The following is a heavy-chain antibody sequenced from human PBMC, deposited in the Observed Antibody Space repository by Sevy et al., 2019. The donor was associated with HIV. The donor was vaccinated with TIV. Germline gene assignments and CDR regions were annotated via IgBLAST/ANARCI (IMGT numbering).Heavy chain of an antibody. J-gene: IGHJ3*02. Sequence: GGSLRLSCAASGFTLRSYAMSWVRQAPGKGLDWVSAISGSGGSTYYADSVKGRFTISRDNSKNTLYLQMNSLRAEDTAVYYCAKAGPYEYYFWSGLHAFDIWGQGTMVTVSS. CDR1: GFTLRSYA. V-gene: IGHV3-23*01. CDR3: AKAGPYEYYFWSGLHAFDI. CDR2: ISGSGGST. D-gene: IGHD3-3*01.